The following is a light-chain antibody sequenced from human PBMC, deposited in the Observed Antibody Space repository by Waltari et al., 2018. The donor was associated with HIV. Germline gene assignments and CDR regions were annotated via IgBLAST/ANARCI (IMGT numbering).Light chain of an antibody. CDR3: ATWDDSPDGPV. J-gene: IGLJ3*02. V-gene: IGLV1-44*01. CDR1: SPQLRSYT. Sequence: QSALTQPPPASGTSGTRVTTPCSGSSPQLRSYTVKRYQHLPGTAPNLLISSNNQLPSWVPDRFSGSQSGTSASLAISGLQSEDEAEYYCATWDDSPDGPVFGGGTKLTVL. CDR2: SNN.